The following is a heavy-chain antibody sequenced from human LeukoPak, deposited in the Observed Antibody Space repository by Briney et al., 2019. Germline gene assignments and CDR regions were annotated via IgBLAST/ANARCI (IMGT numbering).Heavy chain of an antibody. D-gene: IGHD6-13*01. J-gene: IGHJ6*03. CDR1: GFTVSSNY. V-gene: IGHV3-66*02. CDR3: ATSLGLKDPYYYYYMDV. CDR2: ISGNGRT. Sequence: GGSLRLSCAASGFTVSSNYMNWVRQAPGKGLEWVSVISGNGRTFYADSLKGRFTISRDNSKNTLYLQMNSLRAEDTAVYYCATSLGLKDPYYYYYMDVWGKGTTVTVSS.